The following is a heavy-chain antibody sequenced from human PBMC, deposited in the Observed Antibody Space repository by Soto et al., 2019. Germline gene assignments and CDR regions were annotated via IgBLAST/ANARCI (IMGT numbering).Heavy chain of an antibody. Sequence: GGSLRLSCAASGFTFSSYAMHWVRQAPGKGLEWVAVISYDGSNKYYADSVKGRFTISRDNSKNTLYLQMNSLRAEDTAVYYCARVDCSSTSCPYYYYYHGMDVWGQGTKVTVSS. CDR2: ISYDGSNK. CDR3: ARVDCSSTSCPYYYYYHGMDV. CDR1: GFTFSSYA. V-gene: IGHV3-30-3*01. J-gene: IGHJ6*02. D-gene: IGHD2-2*01.